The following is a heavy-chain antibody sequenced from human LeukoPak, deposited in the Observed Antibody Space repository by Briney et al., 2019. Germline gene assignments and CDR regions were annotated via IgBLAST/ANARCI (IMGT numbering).Heavy chain of an antibody. V-gene: IGHV3-30*03. Sequence: GRSLRLSCAASGFTFSSYGMHWVRQAPGKGLEWVAVISHDGSNKYYADSVKGRFTISRDNSKNTLYLQMNSLRAEDTAVYYCARDYYDFWSGQTYYYYYMDVWGKGTTVTVSS. CDR1: GFTFSSYG. CDR3: ARDYYDFWSGQTYYYYYMDV. J-gene: IGHJ6*03. CDR2: ISHDGSNK. D-gene: IGHD3-3*01.